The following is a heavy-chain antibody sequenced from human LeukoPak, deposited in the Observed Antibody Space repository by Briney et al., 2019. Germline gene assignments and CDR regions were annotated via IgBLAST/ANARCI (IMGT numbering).Heavy chain of an antibody. V-gene: IGHV1-69*04. D-gene: IGHD5-18*01. J-gene: IGHJ4*02. CDR3: ARAGQLWSYYFDY. CDR1: GGTFSSYA. CDR2: IIPILGIA. Sequence: ASVKVSRKASGGTFSSYAISWVRQAPGQGLEWMGRIIPILGIANYAQKFQGRVTITADKSTSTAYMELSSLRSEDTAVYYCARAGQLWSYYFDYWGQGTLVTVSS.